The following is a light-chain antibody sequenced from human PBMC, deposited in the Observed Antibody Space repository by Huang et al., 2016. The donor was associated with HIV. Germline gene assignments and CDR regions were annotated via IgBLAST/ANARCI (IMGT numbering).Light chain of an antibody. J-gene: IGKJ3*01. CDR2: GAS. Sequence: EIVMTQSPATLSVSPGERATLSCRASQSVSSNLAWYQQNPGQAPRLLIYGASTRATGIPARFSGSGSGTDFTLTISSLQSEDFAVYYCQQYNNWPKVFTFGPGTKVDIK. V-gene: IGKV3-15*01. CDR3: QQYNNWPKVFT. CDR1: QSVSSN.